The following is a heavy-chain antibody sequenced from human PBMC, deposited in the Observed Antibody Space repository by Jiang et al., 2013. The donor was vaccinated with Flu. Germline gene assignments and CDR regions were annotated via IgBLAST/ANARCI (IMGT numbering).Heavy chain of an antibody. D-gene: IGHD2-15*01. CDR3: ARLTPYCSGGSCYGGWFDP. V-gene: IGHV1-18*01. CDR2: ISAYNGNT. J-gene: IGHJ5*02. Sequence: VRQAPGQGLEWMGWISAYNGNTNYAQKLQGRVTMTTDTSTSTAYMELRSLRSDDTAVYYCARLTPYCSGGSCYGGWFDPWGQGTLVTVSS.